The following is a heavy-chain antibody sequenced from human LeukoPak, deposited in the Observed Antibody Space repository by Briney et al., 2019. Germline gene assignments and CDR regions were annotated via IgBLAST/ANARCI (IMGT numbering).Heavy chain of an antibody. CDR1: GFTFSSYG. Sequence: GGSLRLSCAASGFTFSSYGMHWVRQAPGKGLEWVAIISYDGSSKYYADSVKGRFTISRDNSKNTLYLQMNTLRAEDTAVYYCARDSSGSPIDYWGQGTLVTVSS. J-gene: IGHJ4*02. V-gene: IGHV3-30*03. D-gene: IGHD1-26*01. CDR2: ISYDGSSK. CDR3: ARDSSGSPIDY.